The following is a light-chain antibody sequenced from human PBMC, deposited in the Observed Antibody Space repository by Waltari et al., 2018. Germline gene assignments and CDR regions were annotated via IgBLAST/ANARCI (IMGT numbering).Light chain of an antibody. Sequence: QSVLTQPPSVSGAPGQRVTIPCTGSSSNIGAGSDVHWYQQFSGTAPKLLFFGNDERPSGVPDRFSGSRSGTSAYLAITGLQTDDEADYFCQSYDSGQWVFGGGTKVTVL. CDR1: SSNIGAGSD. CDR3: QSYDSGQWV. V-gene: IGLV1-40*01. J-gene: IGLJ3*02. CDR2: GND.